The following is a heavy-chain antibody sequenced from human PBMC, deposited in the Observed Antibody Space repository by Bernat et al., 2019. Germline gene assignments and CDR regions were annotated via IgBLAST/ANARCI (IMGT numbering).Heavy chain of an antibody. CDR2: FDYTGST. J-gene: IGHJ4*02. Sequence: QVQLQESGPGLVKPSETLSLTCIVSGAPIRSNYWSWIRQPPGKGLEWIGYFDYTGSTNYNPSLKSRVTISGDTSRNQFSLKLYSVTAADTAVYYCARGISSAYYHFDYWGQGILVTVSS. D-gene: IGHD6-19*01. CDR1: GAPIRSNY. V-gene: IGHV4-59*01. CDR3: ARGISSAYYHFDY.